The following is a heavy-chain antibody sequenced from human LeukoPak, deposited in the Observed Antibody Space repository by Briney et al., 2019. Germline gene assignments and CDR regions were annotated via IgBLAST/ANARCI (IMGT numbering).Heavy chain of an antibody. CDR2: ISSSSSNI. D-gene: IGHD4-17*01. CDR1: GFTFCSYN. CDR3: ARSGDYGDYTGY. V-gene: IGHV3-48*02. J-gene: IGHJ4*02. Sequence: PGGSLRLSCAASGFTFCSYNMNWLRQAPGKGLEWVSYISSSSSNIQYADSVKGRFTISRDNAKNSLYLQMNSLRDEDTAVYYCARSGDYGDYTGYWGQGTLVTVSS.